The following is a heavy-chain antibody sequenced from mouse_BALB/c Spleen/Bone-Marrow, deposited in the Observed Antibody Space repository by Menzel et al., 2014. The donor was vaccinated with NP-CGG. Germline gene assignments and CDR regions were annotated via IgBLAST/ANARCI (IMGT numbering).Heavy chain of an antibody. CDR2: IDPANVNT. CDR3: ASYVYGYYFDY. V-gene: IGHV14-3*02. Sequence: EVKLVESGAELVKPGASVKLSCTASGFNIKDTYMHWVKQRLEQGLEWIGRIDPANVNTKYDPKFQGKATITADTSSNTAYLQLSSLTPEDTAVYYCASYVYGYYFDYWGQGTTLTVSS. D-gene: IGHD1-1*01. J-gene: IGHJ2*01. CDR1: GFNIKDTY.